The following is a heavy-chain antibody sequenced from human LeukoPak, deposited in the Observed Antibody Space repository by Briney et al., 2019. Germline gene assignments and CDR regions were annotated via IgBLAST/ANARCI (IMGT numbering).Heavy chain of an antibody. Sequence: PSETLSLTCAVYGGSFSNYYWSWIRQPPGKGLEWIGEINHSGSTNYNPSLKSRVTISVDTSKNQFSLKLSSVTAADTAAYYCARVWEVRGVIMSWFDPWGRGTLVTVSS. CDR3: ARVWEVRGVIMSWFDP. D-gene: IGHD3-10*01. CDR1: GGSFSNYY. CDR2: INHSGST. J-gene: IGHJ5*02. V-gene: IGHV4-34*01.